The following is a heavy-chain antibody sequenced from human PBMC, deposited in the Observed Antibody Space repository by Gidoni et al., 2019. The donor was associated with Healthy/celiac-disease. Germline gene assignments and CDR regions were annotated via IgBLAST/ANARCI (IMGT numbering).Heavy chain of an antibody. V-gene: IGHV4-4*02. CDR3: AREWDQSYFDL. CDR2: ST. Sequence: STNYNPSLKSRVTISVDKSKNQFSLKLSSVTAADTAVYYCAREWDQSYFDLWGRGTLVTVSS. J-gene: IGHJ2*01. D-gene: IGHD1-26*01.